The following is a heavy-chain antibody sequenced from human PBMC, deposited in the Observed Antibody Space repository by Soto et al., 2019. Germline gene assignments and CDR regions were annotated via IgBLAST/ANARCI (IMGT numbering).Heavy chain of an antibody. V-gene: IGHV4-59*01. CDR1: GGSISSYY. CDR3: ATVLEVPLYVFFDY. CDR2: IYYSGST. J-gene: IGHJ4*02. D-gene: IGHD3-16*01. Sequence: SETLSLTCTVSGGSISSYYWSWIRQPPGKGLEWIGYIYYSGSTNYNPSLKSRVTISVDTSKNQFSLKLSSVTAADTAVYYCATVLEVPLYVFFDYWGQGTLVTVSS.